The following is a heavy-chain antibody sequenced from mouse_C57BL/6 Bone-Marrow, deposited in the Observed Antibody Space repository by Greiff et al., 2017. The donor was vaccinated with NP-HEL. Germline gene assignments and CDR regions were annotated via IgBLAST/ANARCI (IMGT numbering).Heavy chain of an antibody. CDR3: ASLGYYGTSYDWYFDV. D-gene: IGHD1-1*01. CDR1: GYTFTSYW. Sequence: QVQLQQPGAELVKPGASVKLSCKASGYTFTSYWMHWVKQRPGQGLEWIGMIHPNSGSTNYNEKFKSKATLTVDKSSSTAYMQLSSLTSEDSAVYYCASLGYYGTSYDWYFDVWGTGTTVTVSS. V-gene: IGHV1-64*01. J-gene: IGHJ1*03. CDR2: IHPNSGST.